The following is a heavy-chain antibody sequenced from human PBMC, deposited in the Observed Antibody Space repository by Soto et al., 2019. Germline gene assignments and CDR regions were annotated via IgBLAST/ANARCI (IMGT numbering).Heavy chain of an antibody. V-gene: IGHV3-23*01. CDR2: ITDTGGDT. J-gene: IGHJ4*02. CDR3: ARGSKDSSPRSRIFDL. Sequence: PGGSLRLSCVASGITFGGRAMSWVRQAPGEGLEWVSTITDTGGDTKYADSVRGRFTFSRDNSKNTVYLQLSSLRADDSAVYYCARGSKDSSPRSRIFDLWGRGTLVTV. D-gene: IGHD2-15*01. CDR1: GITFGGRA.